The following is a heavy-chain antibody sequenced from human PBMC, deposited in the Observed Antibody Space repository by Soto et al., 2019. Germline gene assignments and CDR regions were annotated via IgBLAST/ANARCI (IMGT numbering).Heavy chain of an antibody. J-gene: IGHJ4*02. Sequence: GGSLRLSCAASGFTFSNYGMNWVRQAPGKGLEWVAVISFDGTNKYYADSVKGRFTISRDIAKNTLYLQMNSLGAEDSAVYYCEKASKMTTAPTYFDYWGQGTLVTVSS. V-gene: IGHV3-30*18. D-gene: IGHD4-4*01. CDR2: ISFDGTNK. CDR3: EKASKMTTAPTYFDY. CDR1: GFTFSNYG.